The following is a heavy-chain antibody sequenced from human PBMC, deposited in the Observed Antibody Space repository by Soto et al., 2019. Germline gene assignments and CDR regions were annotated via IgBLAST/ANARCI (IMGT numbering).Heavy chain of an antibody. CDR3: ATGSTYDSRGYPDY. CDR1: GFTFSSYE. CDR2: ISSSGSTI. Sequence: PGGTLSLSCAVSGFTFSSYEMNWVRQAPGKGLEWVSYISSSGSTIYYADSVKGRFTISKANAKNSLYMQMNNLRAEDTAVYYCATGSTYDSRGYPDYWGQGTLVTVSS. D-gene: IGHD3-22*01. V-gene: IGHV3-48*03. J-gene: IGHJ4*02.